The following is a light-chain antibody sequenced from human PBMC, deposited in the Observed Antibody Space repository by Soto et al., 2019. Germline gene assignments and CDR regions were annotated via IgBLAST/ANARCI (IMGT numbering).Light chain of an antibody. J-gene: IGLJ1*01. CDR2: EVV. CDR1: KNDIGVYDF. CDR3: ASFTSTGTQV. V-gene: IGLV2-8*01. Sequence: QSALTQPPSASGSPGQSVTISCTGTKNDIGVYDFVSWYQHHPGKAPRLIIYEVVQRPSGVPDRFSGSKSGNTASLTVSGLQAADEADYFCASFTSTGTQVLGPGTKLTVL.